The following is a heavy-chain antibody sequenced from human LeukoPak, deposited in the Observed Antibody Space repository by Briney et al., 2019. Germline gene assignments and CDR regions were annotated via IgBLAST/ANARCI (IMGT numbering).Heavy chain of an antibody. CDR1: GGAISSYY. J-gene: IGHJ4*02. CDR3: ASRGWYSSSLDY. CDR2: IYYRGST. V-gene: IGHV4-59*08. D-gene: IGHD6-6*01. Sequence: SETLSLTCTVSGGAISSYYWSWIRQPPGKGLEWIGYIYYRGSTNYNPSLKSRVTISVDTSKNQFSLKLSSVTAADTAVYYCASRGWYSSSLDYWGQGTLVTVSS.